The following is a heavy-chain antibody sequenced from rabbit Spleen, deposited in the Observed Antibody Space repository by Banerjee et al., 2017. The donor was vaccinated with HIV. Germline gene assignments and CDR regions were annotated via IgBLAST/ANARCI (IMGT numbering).Heavy chain of an antibody. D-gene: IGHD8-1*01. CDR1: GFDFSSYY. Sequence: QVKESGGGLVQPGGSLKLSCKVSGFDFSSYYMTWVRQAPGKGLEWTGYIDPVFGNTYYANWVNGRFTISSDNAQNTVDLQMNSLTAADTATYFCARHAGYAGYGYSTLDLWGPGTLVTVS. J-gene: IGHJ6*01. CDR3: ARHAGYAGYGYSTLDL. V-gene: IGHV1S7*01. CDR2: IDPVFGNT.